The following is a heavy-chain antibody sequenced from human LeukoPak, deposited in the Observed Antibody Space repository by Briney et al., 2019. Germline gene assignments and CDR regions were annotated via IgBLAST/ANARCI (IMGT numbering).Heavy chain of an antibody. D-gene: IGHD6-13*01. J-gene: IGHJ4*02. Sequence: GGPLRLSCAASGFTFSSYGMHWVRQAPGKGLEWVAFIRYDGSNKYYADSVKGRFTISRDNSKNTLYLQMNSLRAEDTAVYYCAKDASWYGEYFDYWGQGTLVTVSS. V-gene: IGHV3-30*02. CDR3: AKDASWYGEYFDY. CDR1: GFTFSSYG. CDR2: IRYDGSNK.